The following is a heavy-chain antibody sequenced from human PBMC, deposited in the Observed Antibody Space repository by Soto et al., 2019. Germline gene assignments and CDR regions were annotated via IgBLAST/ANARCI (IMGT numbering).Heavy chain of an antibody. J-gene: IGHJ5*02. CDR3: ARVPDR. CDR1: GASVINDY. D-gene: IGHD2-2*01. Sequence: SETLSLTCTVTGASVINDYWNWIRQPPGKGLEWIGFVYDSGSTSYNSSLKSRLTISVDTSKNQFSLKLSSVTAADTAVYYCARVPDRWGQGTLVTVSS. CDR2: VYDSGST. V-gene: IGHV4-59*02.